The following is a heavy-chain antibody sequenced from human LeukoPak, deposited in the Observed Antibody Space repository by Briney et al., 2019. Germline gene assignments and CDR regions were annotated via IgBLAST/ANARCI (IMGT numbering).Heavy chain of an antibody. J-gene: IGHJ3*02. Sequence: ASVKVSCKASGYTFTSYDINWERQATGQGLEWMGWMNPNSGNTGYAQKFQGRVTITRNTSISTAYMELSSLRSEDTAVYYCARGRGTIFGVVTDAFDIWGQGTMVTVSS. V-gene: IGHV1-8*03. D-gene: IGHD3-3*01. CDR2: MNPNSGNT. CDR1: GYTFTSYD. CDR3: ARGRGTIFGVVTDAFDI.